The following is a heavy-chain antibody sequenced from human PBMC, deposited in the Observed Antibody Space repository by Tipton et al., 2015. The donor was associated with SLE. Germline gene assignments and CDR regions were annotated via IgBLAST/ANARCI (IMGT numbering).Heavy chain of an antibody. J-gene: IGHJ4*02. Sequence: TLSLTCTVSGGSISSGGYYCSWIRQPAGKGLGWIGYIYYSGSTNYNPSLKSRVTISVDTSKNQFSLKLSSVTAADTAVYYCASHGEDYFDYWGQGTLVTVSS. CDR3: ASHGEDYFDY. CDR2: IYYSGST. CDR1: GGSISSGGYY. V-gene: IGHV4-61*10.